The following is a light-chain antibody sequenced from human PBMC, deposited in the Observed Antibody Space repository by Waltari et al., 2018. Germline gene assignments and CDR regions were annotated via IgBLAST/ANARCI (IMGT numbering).Light chain of an antibody. CDR3: QSFDNSLSGVV. V-gene: IGLV1-40*01. J-gene: IGLJ2*01. CDR2: DNR. CDR1: RSNIGAGYD. Sequence: QSVLTQPPSVSGAPGQRVTIPCTGSRSNIGAGYDVPWYQQLPGTAPKLLIYDNRSRPSGVPDRFSGSKSGTSASLAITGLQAEDEAAYYCQSFDNSLSGVVFGGGTKLTVL.